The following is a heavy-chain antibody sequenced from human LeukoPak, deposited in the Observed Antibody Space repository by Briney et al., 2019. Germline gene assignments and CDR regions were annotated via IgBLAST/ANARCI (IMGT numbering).Heavy chain of an antibody. CDR2: IYHSGST. J-gene: IGHJ4*02. D-gene: IGHD3-22*01. CDR1: GGSISSGGYS. Sequence: SETLSLTCAVSGGSISSGGYSWSWIRQPPGKGLECIGYIYHSGSTYYNPSLKSRVTISVDRSKNQFSLKLSSVTAADTAVYYCASGYDSSGYYPPIFDYWGQGTLVTVSS. V-gene: IGHV4-30-2*01. CDR3: ASGYDSSGYYPPIFDY.